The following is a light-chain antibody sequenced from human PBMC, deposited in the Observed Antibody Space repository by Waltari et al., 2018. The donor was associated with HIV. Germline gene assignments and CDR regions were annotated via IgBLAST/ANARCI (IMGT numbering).Light chain of an antibody. CDR2: GNN. J-gene: IGLJ2*01. Sequence: QFVLTQPPSVSGAPGQRVTLPCPGTRSNTGAGLAVHWYHQLPGTAPKLLVYGNNNLPSGVPDRFSGSKSGTSASLAITGLQPEDEADDYCQSYDTSRTGSGVIFGGGTKLTVL. CDR3: QSYDTSRTGSGVI. V-gene: IGLV1-40*01. CDR1: RSNTGAGLA.